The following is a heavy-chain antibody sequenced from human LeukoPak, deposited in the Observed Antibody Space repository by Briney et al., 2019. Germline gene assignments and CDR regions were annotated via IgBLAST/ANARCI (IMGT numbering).Heavy chain of an antibody. Sequence: SETLSLTCTVSGGSISSYYWSWIRQPPGKGLEWIGYIYYSGSTNYNPSLKSRVTISVDTSKNQFSLKLSSVTAADTAVYYCARAGNYGDYVAHFDYWGQGTLVTVSS. CDR1: GGSISSYY. D-gene: IGHD4-17*01. V-gene: IGHV4-59*01. CDR2: IYYSGST. J-gene: IGHJ4*02. CDR3: ARAGNYGDYVAHFDY.